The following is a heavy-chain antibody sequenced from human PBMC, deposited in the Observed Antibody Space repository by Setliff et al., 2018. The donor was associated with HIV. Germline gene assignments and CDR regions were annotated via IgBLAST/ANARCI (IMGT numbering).Heavy chain of an antibody. Sequence: GGSLRLSCAASGFTFTAHGMHWVRQAPDKGLEWVAFINYYENSEYYADSVKGRVTISRDNFRNTVDLQMNNLRPEDTAVYYCAKDGDYRSGDYDAFDIWGQGTMVTVSS. J-gene: IGHJ3*02. V-gene: IGHV3-30*02. D-gene: IGHD6-25*01. CDR1: GFTFTAHG. CDR2: INYYENSE. CDR3: AKDGDYRSGDYDAFDI.